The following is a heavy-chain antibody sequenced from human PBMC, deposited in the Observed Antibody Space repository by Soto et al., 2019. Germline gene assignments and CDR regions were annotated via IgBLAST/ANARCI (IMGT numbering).Heavy chain of an antibody. CDR1: GFTFSNYA. CDR3: AKDKGVFNWATSYFDY. J-gene: IGHJ4*02. D-gene: IGHD1-1*01. CDR2: TSYDGNNE. V-gene: IGHV3-30*18. Sequence: GGSLRLSCAASGFTFSNYAMHWVRQAPGKGLEWVALTSYDGNNEYYTDSVKGRFTISRDNSKNTPFLQMNSPRPEDTAVYYCAKDKGVFNWATSYFDYWGQGALVTVSS.